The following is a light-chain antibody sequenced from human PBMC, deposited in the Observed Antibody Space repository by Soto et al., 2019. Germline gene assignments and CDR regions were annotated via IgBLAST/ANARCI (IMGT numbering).Light chain of an antibody. CDR1: QSVLYSSKNKNC. Sequence: DIVMTQSPDSLAVSLGERATINCKSSQSVLYSSKNKNCLAWYQQKPGQPPKLLIYWASTRESGVPDRFSGSGSGTDFTLTISSLQAEDVAVYFCQQYYSTPPTFGQGTKLEIK. V-gene: IGKV4-1*01. CDR2: WAS. CDR3: QQYYSTPPT. J-gene: IGKJ2*01.